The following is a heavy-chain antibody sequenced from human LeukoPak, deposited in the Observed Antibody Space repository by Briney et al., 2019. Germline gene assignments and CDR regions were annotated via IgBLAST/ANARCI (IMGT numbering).Heavy chain of an antibody. J-gene: IGHJ4*02. V-gene: IGHV4-34*01. CDR3: ARSLRYFDKYYFDY. Sequence: PSETLSLTCAVYGGSFSGCYWSWIRQPPGKGLEWIGEINHSGSTNYNPSLKSRVTISVDTSKNQFSLKLSSVTAADTAVYYCARSLRYFDKYYFDYWGQGTLVTVSS. CDR1: GGSFSGCY. D-gene: IGHD3-9*01. CDR2: INHSGST.